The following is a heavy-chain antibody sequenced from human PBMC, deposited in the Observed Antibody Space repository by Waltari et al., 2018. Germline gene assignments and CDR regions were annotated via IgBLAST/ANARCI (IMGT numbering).Heavy chain of an antibody. CDR2: ISAYNGNT. Sequence: QVKLVQSGAEVKKPGSSVKVSFKASGYTFTTSVISWVRQAPGQGLECMGWISAYNGNTNYAQKLQGRVTMTTDTSTSTAYMELRSLRSDDTAVYYCARWLLPTGTRFDYWGQGNLVTVSS. J-gene: IGHJ4*02. V-gene: IGHV1-18*01. CDR3: ARWLLPTGTRFDY. CDR1: GYTFTTSV. D-gene: IGHD1-1*01.